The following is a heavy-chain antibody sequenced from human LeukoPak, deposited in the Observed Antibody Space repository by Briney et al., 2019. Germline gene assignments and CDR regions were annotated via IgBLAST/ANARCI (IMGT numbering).Heavy chain of an antibody. Sequence: SETLSLTCTVSDGSISSSNYYWGWIRQPPGKGLEWIGNIYYSGDTYYSPSLRSRVTISVDTSRNQFSLRLTSVTAADTAVYYCARQLAGLAPPGFIDSWGQGTLVTVSS. V-gene: IGHV4-39*01. CDR2: IYYSGDT. D-gene: IGHD3-3*02. CDR3: ARQLAGLAPPGFIDS. CDR1: DGSISSSNYY. J-gene: IGHJ4*02.